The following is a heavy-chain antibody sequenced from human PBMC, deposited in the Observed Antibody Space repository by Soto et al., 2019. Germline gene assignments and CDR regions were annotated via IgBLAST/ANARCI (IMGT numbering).Heavy chain of an antibody. CDR3: ARGGANVQWRWLQYPGEVFDY. Sequence: SETLSLTCAVYGGSFSGYYWSWIRQPPGKGLEWIGEINHSGSTNYNPSLKSRVTISVDTSKNQFSLKLSSVTAADTAVYYCARGGANVQWRWLQYPGEVFDYWGQGTLVTVSS. J-gene: IGHJ4*02. V-gene: IGHV4-34*01. CDR1: GGSFSGYY. CDR2: INHSGST. D-gene: IGHD3-16*01.